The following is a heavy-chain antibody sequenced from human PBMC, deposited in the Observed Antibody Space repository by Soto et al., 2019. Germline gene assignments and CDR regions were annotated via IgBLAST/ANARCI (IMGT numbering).Heavy chain of an antibody. V-gene: IGHV1-3*01. D-gene: IGHD6-13*01. Sequence: ASASVSCKASGYTFTSYAMHWVRQAPGQRLEWMGWINAGNGNTKYSQKFQGRVTITRDTSASTAYMELSSLRSEDTAVYYCVIGLRGIAAAALNWFETWCQGTLVT. CDR1: GYTFTSYA. J-gene: IGHJ5*02. CDR3: VIGLRGIAAAALNWFET. CDR2: INAGNGNT.